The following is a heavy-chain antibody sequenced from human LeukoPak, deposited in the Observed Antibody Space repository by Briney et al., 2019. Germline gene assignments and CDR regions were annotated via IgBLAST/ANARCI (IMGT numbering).Heavy chain of an antibody. Sequence: GGSLRLSCAASGFTFSSYSMNWVRQAPGKGLEWVSSISSSSSYIYYADSVKGRFTISRDNAKNSLYLQMNSLRAEDTAVYYCARDGDPDAFDIWGQGTMVTVSS. CDR1: GFTFSSYS. V-gene: IGHV3-21*01. J-gene: IGHJ3*02. CDR2: ISSSSSYI. D-gene: IGHD4-17*01. CDR3: ARDGDPDAFDI.